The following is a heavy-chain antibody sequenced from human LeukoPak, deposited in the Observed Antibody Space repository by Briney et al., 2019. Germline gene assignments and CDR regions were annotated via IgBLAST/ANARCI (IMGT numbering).Heavy chain of an antibody. D-gene: IGHD6-19*01. CDR3: ARRASGLDWFDS. J-gene: IGHJ5*01. CDR2: VSYIGST. CDR1: GGSISSFY. Sequence: PSETLSLTCSVSGGSISSFYWSWIRQPPGKGLEWIGYVSYIGSTSYNPSLKSRVTISVDTSKNQFSLDLNSVTAADTAVYYCARRASGLDWFDSWGQGTLVTVSS. V-gene: IGHV4-59*08.